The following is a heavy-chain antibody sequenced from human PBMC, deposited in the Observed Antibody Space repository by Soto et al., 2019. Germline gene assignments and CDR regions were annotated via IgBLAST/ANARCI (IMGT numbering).Heavy chain of an antibody. D-gene: IGHD6-19*01. CDR1: GGSISSYY. J-gene: IGHJ4*02. CDR2: IYYSGST. V-gene: IGHV4-59*01. CDR3: AMMYAVAGSFDY. Sequence: SETLSITCTVSGGSISSYYWSWIRQSPGKGLEWIGYIYYSGSTNYNPSLKSRVTISVDTSKNQFSLKLSSVTAADTAVYYCAMMYAVAGSFDYWGQGTLVTVSS.